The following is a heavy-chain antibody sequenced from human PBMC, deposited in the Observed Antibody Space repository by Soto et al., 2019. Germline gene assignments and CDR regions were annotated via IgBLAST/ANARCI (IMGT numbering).Heavy chain of an antibody. D-gene: IGHD4-17*01. Sequence: SETLSLTCTVSNDSISSYYWSWIRQPPGKGLEWIGYVYYSGGTKYNPSLKSRLTMSLDMSKKQFSLRLTSVTAADTAVYFCARTTRMTTMIDYWGQGTQVTVSS. J-gene: IGHJ4*02. CDR1: NDSISSYY. CDR2: VYYSGGT. V-gene: IGHV4-59*01. CDR3: ARTTRMTTMIDY.